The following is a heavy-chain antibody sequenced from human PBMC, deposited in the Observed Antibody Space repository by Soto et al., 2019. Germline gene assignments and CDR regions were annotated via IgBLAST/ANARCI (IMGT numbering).Heavy chain of an antibody. CDR3: ASANIVRVPAAIKGFDC. V-gene: IGHV4-4*07. CDR1: GGSITDDY. J-gene: IGHJ4*02. CDR2: IYTSGST. D-gene: IGHD2-2*01. Sequence: ETLSLTCTVSGGSITDDYWSWIRQPAGKGLEWIGRIYTSGSTNYNPSLKSRVTMSVDTSKNQFSLKLNSVTAADTAVYYCASANIVRVPAAIKGFDCWGQGTLVTVSS.